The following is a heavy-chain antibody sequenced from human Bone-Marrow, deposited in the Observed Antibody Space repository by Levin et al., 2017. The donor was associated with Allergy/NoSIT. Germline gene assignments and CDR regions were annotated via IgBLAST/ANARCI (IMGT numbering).Heavy chain of an antibody. J-gene: IGHJ6*04. D-gene: IGHD6-19*01. CDR1: GGCISSSSYY. CDR2: IYYSGST. V-gene: IGHV4-39*01. Sequence: SETLSLTCTVSGGCISSSSYYWGWIRQPPGKGLEWIGSIYYSGSTYYNPSLKSRVTISVDTSKNQFSLKLSSVTAADTAVYYCARQFMRSSGWPSGLDVWGKGTTVTVSS. CDR3: ARQFMRSSGWPSGLDV.